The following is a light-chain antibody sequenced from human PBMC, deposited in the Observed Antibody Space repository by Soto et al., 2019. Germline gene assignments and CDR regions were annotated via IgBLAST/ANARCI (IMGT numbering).Light chain of an antibody. CDR3: SSYAGSNNFV. CDR2: EVS. V-gene: IGLV2-8*01. Sequence: QSVLTQPPSASGSPGQSVTISCTGTSSDIGAYIYVSWYQQHPGKAPKFMISEVSRRPSGVPERFSGSKSGNTASLTVSGLQADDEAHYYCSSYAGSNNFVFGTGTKLTVL. J-gene: IGLJ1*01. CDR1: SSDIGAYIY.